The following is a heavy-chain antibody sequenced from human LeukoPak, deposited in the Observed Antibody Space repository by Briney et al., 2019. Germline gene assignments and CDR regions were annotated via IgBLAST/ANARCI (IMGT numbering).Heavy chain of an antibody. CDR2: INSAGST. J-gene: IGHJ4*02. Sequence: GGSLRLSCAASGFTFSSYAMSWVRQAPGKGLEWVSAINSAGSTYYGDSVRGRFTISRDNSKNVLYLQMNSLRAEDTALYYCAKDQNTVATAPFDYWGQGTLVSVSS. V-gene: IGHV3-23*01. CDR3: AKDQNTVATAPFDY. CDR1: GFTFSSYA. D-gene: IGHD4-17*01.